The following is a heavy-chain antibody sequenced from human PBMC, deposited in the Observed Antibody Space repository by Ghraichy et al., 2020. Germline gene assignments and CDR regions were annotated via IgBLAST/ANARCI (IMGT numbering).Heavy chain of an antibody. J-gene: IGHJ3*02. CDR2: IYYSGRT. D-gene: IGHD3-22*01. CDR3: ARDYNPTYYYDSSGYLGAFDI. CDR1: GGSISSYY. V-gene: IGHV4-59*01. Sequence: SETLSLTCTVSGGSISSYYWSWIRQPPGKGLEWIGYIYYSGRTNYNPSLKSRVTISVDTSKNQFSLKLSSVTAADTAVYYCARDYNPTYYYDSSGYLGAFDIWGQGTMVTVSS.